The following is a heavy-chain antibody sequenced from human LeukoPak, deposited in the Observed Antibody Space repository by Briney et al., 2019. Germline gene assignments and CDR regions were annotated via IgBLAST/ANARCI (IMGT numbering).Heavy chain of an antibody. CDR1: GYTFTGYY. V-gene: IGHV1-2*02. CDR2: INPNSGGT. Sequence: ASVKVSCKASGYTFTGYYMHWVRQAPGQGLEWMGWINPNSGGTNYALKFQGRVTMTRDTSISTAYMELSRLRSDDTAVYYCARSRYRREHDYWGQGTLVTVSS. CDR3: ARSRYRREHDY. J-gene: IGHJ4*02. D-gene: IGHD1/OR15-1a*01.